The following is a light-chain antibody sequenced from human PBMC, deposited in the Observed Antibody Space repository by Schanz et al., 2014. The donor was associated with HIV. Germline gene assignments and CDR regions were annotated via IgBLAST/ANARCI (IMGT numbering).Light chain of an antibody. CDR2: WAS. J-gene: IGKJ4*01. CDR1: QSVLYSSNNKNY. V-gene: IGKV4-1*01. Sequence: DIVMTQSPDSLAVSLGERATINCKSSQSVLYSSNNKNYLAWYQRKPGQPPKLLIYWASTRESGVPDRFSGSGSGTDFTLTISSLQAEDVAVYYCQHYFSTPPTFGGGTKVEIK. CDR3: QHYFSTPPT.